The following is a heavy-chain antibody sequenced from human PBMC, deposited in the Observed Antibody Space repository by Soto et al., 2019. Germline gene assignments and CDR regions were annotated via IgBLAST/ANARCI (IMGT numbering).Heavy chain of an antibody. CDR2: IYTSGST. V-gene: IGHV4-4*07. CDR3: ARASEYCSGGSCYDLPLSWFDP. D-gene: IGHD2-15*01. CDR1: GGSISSYY. Sequence: QVQLQESGPGLVKPSETLSLTCTVSGGSISSYYWSWIRQPAGKGLEWIGRIYTSGSTNYNPSLRSRVTMSVDTSKNQFSLKLSSVTAADTAVYYCARASEYCSGGSCYDLPLSWFDPWGQGTLVNVSS. J-gene: IGHJ5*02.